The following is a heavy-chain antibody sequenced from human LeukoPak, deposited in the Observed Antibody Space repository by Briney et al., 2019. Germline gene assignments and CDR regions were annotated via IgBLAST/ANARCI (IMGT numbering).Heavy chain of an antibody. D-gene: IGHD3-10*01. CDR1: GGTFSSYA. CDR2: IIPIFGIA. J-gene: IGHJ6*02. V-gene: IGHV1-69*04. Sequence: SVKVSCKASGGTFSSYAISWARQAPGQGLEWMGRIIPIFGIANYAQKFQGRVTITADKSTSTAYMELSSLRSEDTAVYYCARTDYYGSGSYDYYGMDVWGQGTTVTVSS. CDR3: ARTDYYGSGSYDYYGMDV.